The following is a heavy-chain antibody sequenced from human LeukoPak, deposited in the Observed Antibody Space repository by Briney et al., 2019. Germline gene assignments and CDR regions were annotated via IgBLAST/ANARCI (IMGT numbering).Heavy chain of an antibody. J-gene: IGHJ4*02. CDR3: ARDSPALPV. CDR2: ISWNSGSI. Sequence: GGSLRLSCAASGFTFDDYAMHWVRQAPGKGLEWVSGISWNSGSIGYADSVKGRFTISRDNAKNSLYLQMNSLRAEDTAVYYCARDSPALPVWGQGTLVTVSS. V-gene: IGHV3-9*01. CDR1: GFTFDDYA.